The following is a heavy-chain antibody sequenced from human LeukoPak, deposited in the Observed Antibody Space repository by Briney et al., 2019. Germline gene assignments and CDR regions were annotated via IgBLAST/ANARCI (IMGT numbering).Heavy chain of an antibody. CDR2: ISSSSSYI. CDR1: GFTFSSYS. CDR3: AREMTDYYDSSGYRTRDY. D-gene: IGHD3-22*01. Sequence: PGGSLRLSCAASGFTFSSYSMNWVRQAPGKGLEWVSSISSSSSYIYYADSVKGRFTISRDNAKNSLYLQMNSLRAEDTAVYYCAREMTDYYDSSGYRTRDYWGQGTLVTVSS. V-gene: IGHV3-21*01. J-gene: IGHJ4*02.